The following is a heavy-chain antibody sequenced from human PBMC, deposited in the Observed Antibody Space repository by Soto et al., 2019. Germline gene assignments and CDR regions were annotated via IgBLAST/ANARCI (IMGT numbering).Heavy chain of an antibody. CDR2: IIPIFGTA. CDR3: AIGYYGSGSYQNLSPTDY. J-gene: IGHJ4*02. Sequence: SVKVSCNASGATFSSYAISWVRQAPGQGLEWMGGIIPIFGTANYAQKFQGRVTITADKSTSTAYMELSSLRSEDTAVYYCAIGYYGSGSYQNLSPTDYWGQGTLVTVSS. V-gene: IGHV1-69*06. CDR1: GATFSSYA. D-gene: IGHD3-10*01.